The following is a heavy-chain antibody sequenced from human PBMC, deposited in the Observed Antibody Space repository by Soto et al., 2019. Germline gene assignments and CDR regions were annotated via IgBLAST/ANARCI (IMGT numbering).Heavy chain of an antibody. V-gene: IGHV3-9*01. CDR1: GFTFDDYA. J-gene: IGHJ4*02. D-gene: IGHD1-7*01. Sequence: EVQLVESGGGLVQPGRSLRLSCAASGFTFDDYAMHWVRQAPGKGLEWVSGISWNSGSIGYADSVKGRFTISRDNAKNSLYLQMNSLRAEDTALYYCARTKQVYFDYWGQGTLVIVSS. CDR3: ARTKQVYFDY. CDR2: ISWNSGSI.